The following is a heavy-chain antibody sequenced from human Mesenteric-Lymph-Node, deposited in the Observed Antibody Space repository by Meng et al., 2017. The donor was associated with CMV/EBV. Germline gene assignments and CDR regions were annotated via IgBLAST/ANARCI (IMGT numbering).Heavy chain of an antibody. CDR1: GGSISSSSYY. Sequence: SETLSLTCTVSGGSISSSSYYWGWIRQPPGKGLEWIGSVYYSGNTSYNPSLKSRVTISVDTSKNQFSLKVSSVTAADTAVYYCARGGHWRHEHAFDIWGQGTMVTVSS. CDR2: VYYSGNT. J-gene: IGHJ3*02. CDR3: ARGGHWRHEHAFDI. V-gene: IGHV4-39*07.